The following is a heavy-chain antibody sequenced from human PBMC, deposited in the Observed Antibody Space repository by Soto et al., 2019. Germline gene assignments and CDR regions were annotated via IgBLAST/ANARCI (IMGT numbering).Heavy chain of an antibody. V-gene: IGHV1-69*01. CDR3: ARPDEGGYSTNNHYYYAMNV. CDR2: IIPIFDIT. D-gene: IGHD3-22*01. Sequence: QVQLVQSGAEVKKPGSSVKVSCKASGGTFRSYSISWVRQAPGQGLEWMGGIIPIFDITNYAQKFQGRITITAEESTSAAYMELISQRSEDTSVYYCARPDEGGYSTNNHYYYAMNVWGQGTTVTV. J-gene: IGHJ6*02. CDR1: GGTFRSYS.